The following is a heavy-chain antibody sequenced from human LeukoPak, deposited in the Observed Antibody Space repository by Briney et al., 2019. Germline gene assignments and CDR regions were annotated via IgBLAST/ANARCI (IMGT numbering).Heavy chain of an antibody. CDR2: INSDGSST. CDR3: ARATSYSNYGMDV. CDR1: GFTFSHHW. Sequence: GGSLRLSCAASGFTFSHHWMHSVRQVPGKGLVWVSRINSDGSSTTYADSVKGRFTISRDNARNTLYLQMNSLRAEDTAVHYCARATSYSNYGMDVWGQGTTVTVSS. D-gene: IGHD6-13*01. V-gene: IGHV3-74*01. J-gene: IGHJ6*02.